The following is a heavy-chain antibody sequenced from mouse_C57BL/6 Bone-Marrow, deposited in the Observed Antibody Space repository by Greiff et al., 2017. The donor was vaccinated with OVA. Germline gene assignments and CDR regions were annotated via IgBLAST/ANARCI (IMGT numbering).Heavy chain of an antibody. V-gene: IGHV3-6*01. J-gene: IGHJ4*01. D-gene: IGHD2-1*01. CDR2: ISYDGSN. CDR3: ARGRGNYGYYAMDY. CDR1: GYSITSGYY. Sequence: DVQLQESGPGLVKPSQSLSLTCSVTGYSITSGYYWNWIRQFPGNKLEWMGYISYDGSNNYNPSLKNRISITRDTSKNQFFLKLNSVTTEDTATYYCARGRGNYGYYAMDYWGQGTSVTVSS.